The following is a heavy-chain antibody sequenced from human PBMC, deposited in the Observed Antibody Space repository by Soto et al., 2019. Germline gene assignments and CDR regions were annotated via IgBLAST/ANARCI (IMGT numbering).Heavy chain of an antibody. CDR3: VCDDNRRY. CDR1: GFSFSTST. CDR2: IGRTGIDR. D-gene: IGHD1-1*01. V-gene: IGHV3-21*01. J-gene: IGHJ4*02. Sequence: GGSLRLSCAASGFSFSTSTMNWVRQAPGKGLEFVSSIGRTGIDRYYIDSVKGRFTISRDNAQNSLYLQMHSLRAEDTALYYCVCDDNRRYWGQGTLVTVSS.